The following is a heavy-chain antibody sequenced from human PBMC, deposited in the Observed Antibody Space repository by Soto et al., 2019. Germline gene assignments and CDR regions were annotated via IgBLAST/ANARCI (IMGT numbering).Heavy chain of an antibody. CDR2: IYWSDAK. D-gene: IGHD3-3*01. V-gene: IGHV2-5*01. Sequence: QITLNESGPTQVKPRQTLTLTCTFSGFSLTPSGVGVVWIRQSPGKAPECLAIIYWSDAKRYSPSLKSRLTTTKDNSKNQVVLTMADVDPEDTATYYCAHRVLRTVFGLGSTHASYFDFWGQGTPVAVSS. CDR1: GFSLTPSGVG. J-gene: IGHJ4*02. CDR3: AHRVLRTVFGLGSTHASYFDF.